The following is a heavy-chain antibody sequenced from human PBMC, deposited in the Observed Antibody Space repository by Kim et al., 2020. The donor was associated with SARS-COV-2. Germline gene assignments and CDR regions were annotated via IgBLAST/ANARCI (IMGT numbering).Heavy chain of an antibody. CDR2: ISHSGSS. V-gene: IGHV4-34*01. CDR1: GGSFSGYS. D-gene: IGHD2-2*02. CDR3: ARGRAVVVPAPLLGLGPHYHHYILDV. Sequence: SETLSLTCAVYGGSFSGYSWNWIRRPPGKGLEWLGEISHSGSSNFNPSLKGRVTMSINTSKNQFTLRLRAVTAAEPAYYYRARGRAVVVPAPLLGLGPHYHHYILDVWGQGTTVTVSS. J-gene: IGHJ6*02.